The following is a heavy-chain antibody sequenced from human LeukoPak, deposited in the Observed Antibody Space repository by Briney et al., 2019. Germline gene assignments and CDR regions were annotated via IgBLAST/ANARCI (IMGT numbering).Heavy chain of an antibody. CDR2: IYYSGST. J-gene: IGHJ6*03. Sequence: PSETLSLTCTVSGGSISSYYWSWIRQPPGKGLEWIGYIYYSGSTNYNPSLKNRVTISVDTSKNQFSLKLSSVTAADTAVYYCARSVLEWFPSYYYYMDVWGKGTTVTVSS. CDR1: GGSISSYY. V-gene: IGHV4-59*01. D-gene: IGHD3-3*01. CDR3: ARSVLEWFPSYYYYMDV.